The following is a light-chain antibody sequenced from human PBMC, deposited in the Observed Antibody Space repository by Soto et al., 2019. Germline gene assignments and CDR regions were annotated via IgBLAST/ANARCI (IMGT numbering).Light chain of an antibody. J-gene: IGKJ2*01. V-gene: IGKV3-20*01. Sequence: EIVLTQSPGTLSLSPGERATLSCRASQSVSSSYLAWYQQKPGQATSLLIYGASSRATGIPDRFSGSGSGTAFTLTISRLEPEDFAVYYCQQYGSSPYTFGQGTKLEIK. CDR1: QSVSSSY. CDR2: GAS. CDR3: QQYGSSPYT.